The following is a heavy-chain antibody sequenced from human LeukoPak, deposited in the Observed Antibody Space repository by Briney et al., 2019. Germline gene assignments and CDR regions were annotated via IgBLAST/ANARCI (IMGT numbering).Heavy chain of an antibody. Sequence: GGSLRLSCAASGFTFSNCTMNWVRQAPGKGLEWGSSISSSSNYIYYADSVKGRFTISRDNAKNSLYLQMSSLRAEDTALYYCARHAYGSGWYFFDYWGQGTLLAVSS. CDR2: ISSSSNYI. V-gene: IGHV3-21*01. D-gene: IGHD6-19*01. J-gene: IGHJ4*02. CDR1: GFTFSNCT. CDR3: ARHAYGSGWYFFDY.